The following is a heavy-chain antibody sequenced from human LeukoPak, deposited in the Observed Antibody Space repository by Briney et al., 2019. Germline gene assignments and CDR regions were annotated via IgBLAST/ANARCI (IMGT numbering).Heavy chain of an antibody. CDR1: GYSFTSYW. Sequence: KYGESLKISCKGSGYSFTSYWIGWVRQMPGKGLEWMGIIYPGDSDTRYSPSFQGQVTISADKSISTAYLQWSSLKASDAAMYYCARHDGPIQPNENWFDPWGQGTLVTVSS. CDR3: ARHDGPIQPNENWFDP. D-gene: IGHD1-14*01. CDR2: IYPGDSDT. V-gene: IGHV5-51*01. J-gene: IGHJ5*02.